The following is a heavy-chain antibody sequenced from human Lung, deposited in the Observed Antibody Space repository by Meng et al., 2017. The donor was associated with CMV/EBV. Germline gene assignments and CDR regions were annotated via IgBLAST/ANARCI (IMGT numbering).Heavy chain of an antibody. CDR1: GFTFSSHL. Sequence: GESXKISCAASGFTFSSHLMNWVRQAPGKGLEWLAIISGGSDTIHYADSVKGRFTISRDNGKDSLYLQMNSLRAEDTAVYYCARDWSRDVLTGSFDYWGQGXLVTVSS. V-gene: IGHV3-48*04. CDR3: ARDWSRDVLTGSFDY. J-gene: IGHJ4*02. CDR2: ISGGSDTI. D-gene: IGHD3-9*01.